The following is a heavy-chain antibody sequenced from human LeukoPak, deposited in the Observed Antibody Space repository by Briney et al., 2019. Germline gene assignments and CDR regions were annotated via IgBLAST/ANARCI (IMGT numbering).Heavy chain of an antibody. J-gene: IGHJ4*02. Sequence: AVKVSCKASGGTFSSYAISWVRQAPGQGLEWMGRIIPIFGTANYAQKFQGRVTITTDESTSTAYMELSSLRSEDTAVYYCARDVGGNFDYWGQGTLVTVSS. CDR1: GGTFSSYA. CDR2: IIPIFGTA. CDR3: ARDVGGNFDY. V-gene: IGHV1-69*05. D-gene: IGHD6-19*01.